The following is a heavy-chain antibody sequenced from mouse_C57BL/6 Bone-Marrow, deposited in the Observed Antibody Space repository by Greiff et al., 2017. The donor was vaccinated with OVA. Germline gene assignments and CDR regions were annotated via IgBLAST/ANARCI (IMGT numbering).Heavy chain of an antibody. V-gene: IGHV1-59*01. CDR2: IDPSGSYT. Sequence: VQLQQPGAELVRPGTSVKLSCKASGYTFTSYWMPWVKQSPGQGLEWIGVIDPSGSYTNYNQKFKGTATLTVDTSSSTAYMQLSSLKSEDSAVYICARWDYDYDEGVAYWGRGTRVTVS. D-gene: IGHD2-4*01. J-gene: IGHJ3*01. CDR3: ARWDYDYDEGVAY. CDR1: GYTFTSYW.